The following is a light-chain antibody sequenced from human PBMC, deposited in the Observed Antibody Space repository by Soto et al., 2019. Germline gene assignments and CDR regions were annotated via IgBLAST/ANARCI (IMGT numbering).Light chain of an antibody. CDR2: AAS. V-gene: IGKV1-39*01. CDR3: QQSYSTLWT. Sequence: DLQMTQSPSSLSASVGDRVTITCRASQSISSYLNWYQQKPVKAPKLLIYAASSLQSGVPSRFSGSGSGTDFTLTISSLQPEDFATYYCQQSYSTLWTFGQGTKVEIK. J-gene: IGKJ1*01. CDR1: QSISSY.